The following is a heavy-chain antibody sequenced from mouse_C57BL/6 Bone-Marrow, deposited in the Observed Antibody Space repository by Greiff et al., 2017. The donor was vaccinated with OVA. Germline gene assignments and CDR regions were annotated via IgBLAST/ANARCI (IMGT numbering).Heavy chain of an antibody. CDR3: GGVCGSSYEAGFDY. CDR2: IYPRSGNT. V-gene: IGHV1-81*01. D-gene: IGHD1-1*01. Sequence: QVQLQQSGAELARPGASVKLSCKASGYTFTSYGISWVKQRTGQGLEWIGEIYPRSGNTYYTEKFKGKATLTADKSSSTAYMELRSLTSEDSAVYFSGGVCGSSYEAGFDYWGQGNRVTVSA. CDR1: GYTFTSYG. J-gene: IGHJ3*01.